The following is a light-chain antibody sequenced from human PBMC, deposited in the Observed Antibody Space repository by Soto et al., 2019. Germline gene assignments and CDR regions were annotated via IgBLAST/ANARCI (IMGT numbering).Light chain of an antibody. CDR2: DAS. J-gene: IGKJ1*01. Sequence: IQMTQSPSTLSASLGDRVTITCRASQSISSWLAWYQQKPGKAPKLLIYDASSLESGVPSRFSGSGSGTEFTLTISSLQPDDFATYYCQQYNSYSRTFGQGTKV. CDR3: QQYNSYSRT. CDR1: QSISSW. V-gene: IGKV1-5*01.